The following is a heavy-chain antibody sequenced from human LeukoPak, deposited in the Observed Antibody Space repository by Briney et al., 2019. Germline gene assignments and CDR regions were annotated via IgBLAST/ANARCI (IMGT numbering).Heavy chain of an antibody. D-gene: IGHD6-13*01. CDR2: ISSSGSTI. Sequence: GGSLRLSCAASGFTFSSYEMNWVRQAPGKGLEWVSYISSSGSTIYYADSVKGRFTISRDNAKNSLYLQMNSLRAEDTAVYYCARSRTEQQLVRKVRNWFDPWGQGNLVTVSS. CDR3: ARSRTEQQLVRKVRNWFDP. J-gene: IGHJ5*02. CDR1: GFTFSSYE. V-gene: IGHV3-48*03.